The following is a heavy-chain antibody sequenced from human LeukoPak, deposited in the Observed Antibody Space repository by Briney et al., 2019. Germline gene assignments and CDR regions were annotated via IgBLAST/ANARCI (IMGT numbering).Heavy chain of an antibody. J-gene: IGHJ4*02. Sequence: GGSLRLSCAASGFTFSSYWMHWVRQAPGKGLVWVSRINSDGSSTSYADSVKGRFTISRDNDKNTLYLQMNSLRAEDTAVYYCARDFGRMGYCSSTSCRDYWGQGTLVTVSS. CDR2: INSDGSST. CDR3: ARDFGRMGYCSSTSCRDY. CDR1: GFTFSSYW. D-gene: IGHD2-2*01. V-gene: IGHV3-74*01.